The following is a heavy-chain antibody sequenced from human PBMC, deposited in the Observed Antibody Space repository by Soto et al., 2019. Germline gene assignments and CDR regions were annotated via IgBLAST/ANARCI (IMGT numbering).Heavy chain of an antibody. Sequence: GGSLRLSCAASGFIFKMYWMHWVRQTPGKGLVWISRIYNDGSYTDYADSVKGRFTIPRDNVNDTLYLQMNNLRAEDSGLYYCTRGPRPISTGTGAYWGQGTQVTV. CDR2: IYNDGSYT. V-gene: IGHV3-74*01. D-gene: IGHD3-10*01. J-gene: IGHJ4*02. CDR3: TRGPRPISTGTGAY. CDR1: GFIFKMYW.